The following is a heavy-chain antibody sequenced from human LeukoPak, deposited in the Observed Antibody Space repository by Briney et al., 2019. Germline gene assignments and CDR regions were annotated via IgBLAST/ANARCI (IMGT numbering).Heavy chain of an antibody. CDR3: ASSYYDMRWFDP. CDR2: ISGSGTTT. D-gene: IGHD3-9*01. J-gene: IGHJ5*02. V-gene: IGHV3-11*01. CDR1: GFTFRDYY. Sequence: PGGSLRLSCAASGFTFRDYYMSWVRQAPGKGLEWVSHISGSGTTTDYADSVKGRFTISRDNAKKSLYLHMSSLTVDDTATYYCASSYYDMRWFDPWGQGSLVTVSS.